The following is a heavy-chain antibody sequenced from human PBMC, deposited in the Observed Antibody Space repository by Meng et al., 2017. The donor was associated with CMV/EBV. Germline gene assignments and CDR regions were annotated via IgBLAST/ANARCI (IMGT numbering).Heavy chain of an antibody. CDR2: IYYSGST. J-gene: IGHJ5*02. CDR3: AAPAAAGPGWFDP. D-gene: IGHD6-13*01. CDR1: GGSISSSSYY. V-gene: IGHV4-39*07. Sequence: QLALRGPGPGLGKPSETLSLHSTFSGGSISSSSYYWGWIRQPPGKGLEWIGSIYYSGSTYYNPSLKSRVTISVDTSKNQFSLKLSSVTAADTAVYYCAAPAAAGPGWFDPWGQGTLVTVSS.